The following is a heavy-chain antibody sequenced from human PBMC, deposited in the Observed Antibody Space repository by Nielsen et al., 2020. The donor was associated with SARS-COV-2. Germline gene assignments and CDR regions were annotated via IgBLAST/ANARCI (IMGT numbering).Heavy chain of an antibody. D-gene: IGHD3-16*02. CDR3: ARGVTFGGVIADDAFDI. CDR1: GFTFSDYY. V-gene: IGHV3-33*08. CDR2: IWYDGSNK. J-gene: IGHJ3*02. Sequence: GESLKISCAASGFTFSDYYMSWIRQAPGKGLEWVAVIWYDGSNKYYADSVKGRFTISRDNSKNTLYLQMNSLRAEDTAVYYCARGVTFGGVIADDAFDIWGQGTMVTVSS.